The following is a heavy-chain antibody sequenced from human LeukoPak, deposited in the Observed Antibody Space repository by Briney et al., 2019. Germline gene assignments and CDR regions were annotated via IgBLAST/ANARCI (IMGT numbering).Heavy chain of an antibody. D-gene: IGHD2-2*01. CDR2: IYYSGST. V-gene: IGHV4-31*03. Sequence: SQTLSLTCTVSGGSISSGGYYWSWIRQHPGKGLEWIGYIYYSGSTYYNPSLKSRVTISVDTSKNQFSLKLSSVTAADTAVYYCARDGVVPAASYYYGMDVWGQGTTVTVSS. CDR1: GGSISSGGYY. J-gene: IGHJ6*02. CDR3: ARDGVVPAASYYYGMDV.